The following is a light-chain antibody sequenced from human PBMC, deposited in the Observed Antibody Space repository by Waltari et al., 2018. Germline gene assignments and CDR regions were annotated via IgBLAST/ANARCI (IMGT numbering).Light chain of an antibody. J-gene: IGLJ3*02. CDR3: CSFASGSTWV. Sequence: QSPLTQPASVSGSPGQSITISCTGTSSDLGSYNIVSWYQQHPGKAPKVIIYEGSKRPSGVAYRLSGSKSGNTASLTISGLQAEDEADYYCCSFASGSTWVFGGGTKLTVL. CDR1: SSDLGSYNI. CDR2: EGS. V-gene: IGLV2-23*01.